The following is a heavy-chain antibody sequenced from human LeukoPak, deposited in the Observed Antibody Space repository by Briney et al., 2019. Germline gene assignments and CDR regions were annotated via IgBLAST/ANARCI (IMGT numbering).Heavy chain of an antibody. CDR3: ARDPSNTSGYRVYHDY. CDR2: ISCYNGDT. J-gene: IGHJ4*02. V-gene: IGHV1-18*01. CDR1: GYTFNKYG. D-gene: IGHD5/OR15-5a*01. Sequence: ASVKVSCKSSGYTFNKYGISWVRQAPGQGLEWMGWISCYNGDTRYAQKFQGRVTMTKDTSTSTVHMGLRSLTSDDTAVYYCARDPSNTSGYRVYHDYWGQGALVTVSS.